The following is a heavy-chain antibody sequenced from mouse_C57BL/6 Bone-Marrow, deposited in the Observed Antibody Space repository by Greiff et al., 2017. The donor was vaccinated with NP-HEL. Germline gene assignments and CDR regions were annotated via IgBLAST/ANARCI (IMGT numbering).Heavy chain of an antibody. CDR2: IRLKSDNYAT. V-gene: IGHV6-3*01. CDR3: TGLGLRRGFAY. D-gene: IGHD2-4*01. CDR1: GFTFSNYW. Sequence: EVKLQESGGGLVQPGGSMKLSCVASGFTFSNYWMNWVRQSPEKGLEWVAQIRLKSDNYATHYAESVKGRFTISRDDSKSSVYLQMNNLRAEDTGIYYCTGLGLRRGFAYWGQGTLVTVSA. J-gene: IGHJ3*01.